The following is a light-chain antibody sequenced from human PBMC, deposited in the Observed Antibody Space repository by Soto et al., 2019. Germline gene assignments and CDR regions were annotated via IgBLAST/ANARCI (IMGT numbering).Light chain of an antibody. CDR1: SGHSSYA. CDR3: QTWGTGVVV. J-gene: IGLJ2*01. CDR2: LNSDCSH. Sequence: QSVLTQSPSASASLGASVKLTCTLSSGHSSYAIAWHQQQPEKGPRYLMKLNSDCSHSKGDGIPNRFSGSSSGAERYRTISGLPSDDEADYYCQTWGTGVVVFGRGTKVTVL. V-gene: IGLV4-69*01.